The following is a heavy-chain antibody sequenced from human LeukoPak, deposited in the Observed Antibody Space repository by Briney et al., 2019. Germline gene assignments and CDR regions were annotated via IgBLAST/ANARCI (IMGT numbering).Heavy chain of an antibody. CDR1: GGSFSGYY. CDR3: ARVSTIVVVPAASDWFDP. Sequence: SETLSLTCAVYGGSFSGYYWSWIRQPPGKGPEWIGEINHSGSTNYNPSLKSRVTISVDTSKNQFSLKLSSVTAAGTAVYYCARVSTIVVVPAASDWFDPWGQGTLVTVSS. V-gene: IGHV4-34*01. D-gene: IGHD2-2*01. CDR2: INHSGST. J-gene: IGHJ5*02.